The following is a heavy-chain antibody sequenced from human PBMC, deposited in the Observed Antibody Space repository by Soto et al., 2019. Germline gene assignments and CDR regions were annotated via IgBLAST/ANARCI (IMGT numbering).Heavy chain of an antibody. CDR2: ISYDGSNK. D-gene: IGHD2-2*01. Sequence: GGSLRLSCAASGFTFSSYAMHWVRQAPGKGLEWVAVISYDGSNKYYADSVKGRSTISRDNSKNTLYLQMNSLRAEDTAVYYCARTAVVPAAIGYYGMDVWGQGTTVTVSS. J-gene: IGHJ6*02. V-gene: IGHV3-30-3*01. CDR1: GFTFSSYA. CDR3: ARTAVVPAAIGYYGMDV.